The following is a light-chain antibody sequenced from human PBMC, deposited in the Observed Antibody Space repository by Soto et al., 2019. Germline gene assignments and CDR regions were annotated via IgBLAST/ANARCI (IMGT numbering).Light chain of an antibody. Sequence: DIVLTQSPGTLSLSPGERATLSCRASQIISSTYLGWYQQKPGQAPRLLIYGASSRATGIPARFSGSGSGTDFTLTISSLEPEDFAVYYCQHYGTSPHTFGQGTKLEIK. CDR3: QHYGTSPHT. CDR1: QIISSTY. J-gene: IGKJ2*01. V-gene: IGKV3-20*01. CDR2: GAS.